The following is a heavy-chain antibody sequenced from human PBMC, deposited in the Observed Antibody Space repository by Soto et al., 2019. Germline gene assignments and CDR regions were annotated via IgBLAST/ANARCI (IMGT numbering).Heavy chain of an antibody. V-gene: IGHV1-2*02. Sequence: QVQMVQSGADVKKPGASVKVSCKASGHTFTGHHMHWVRQAPGQGLELMGLIDLDIGDTKYAQKCQGRVTSTRDTSSTTADMELRGLRSDDTAVDYCALEPTETAGFDYWGQGTLVTVSS. CDR1: GHTFTGHH. CDR2: IDLDIGDT. CDR3: ALEPTETAGFDY. J-gene: IGHJ4*02. D-gene: IGHD2-21*02.